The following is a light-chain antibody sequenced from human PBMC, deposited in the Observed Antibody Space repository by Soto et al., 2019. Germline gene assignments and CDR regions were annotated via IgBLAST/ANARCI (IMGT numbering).Light chain of an antibody. J-gene: IGKJ1*01. V-gene: IGKV1-5*01. Sequence: DIQMTQSPSPLPATAEDRVTTTSRASQSISSWLAWYQHKPGKAPKLLIYDASNLDSGVPSRFSGSGSGTEFSLTISNLQPDDCATYYCQQYENYWTFGQGTKVDIK. CDR3: QQYENYWT. CDR2: DAS. CDR1: QSISSW.